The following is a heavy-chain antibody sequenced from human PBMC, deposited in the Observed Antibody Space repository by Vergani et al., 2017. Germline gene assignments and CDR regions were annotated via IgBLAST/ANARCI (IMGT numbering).Heavy chain of an antibody. J-gene: IGHJ6*03. CDR3: ARDKSKRAPAVMGTYYYYMDV. V-gene: IGHV3-33*08. CDR2: IWHDGSNE. D-gene: IGHD3-16*01. CDR1: GFIFSDYV. Sequence: VQLVESGGGLVKPGGSLRLSCAASGFIFSDYVMHWVRQAPGKGLEWVAGIWHDGSNEKYVDSVQGRFTISRDNSKNTLYLEMESLRVEDTAVYFCARDKSKRAPAVMGTYYYYMDVWCKGTKVTVSS.